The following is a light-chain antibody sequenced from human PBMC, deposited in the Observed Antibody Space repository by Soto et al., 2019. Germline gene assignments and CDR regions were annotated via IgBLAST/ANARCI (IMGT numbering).Light chain of an antibody. J-gene: IGKJ3*01. V-gene: IGKV1-13*02. CDR1: QGISSA. CDR3: QQFNSYPQFT. CDR2: DAS. Sequence: AIQLTQSPSSLSASVGDRVTITCRASQGISSALAWYQQKPGKAPKLLIYDASSLESGVPSRFSGSGSGTDFTLTISSLQTEDFATYYCQQFNSYPQFTFGPGTKVDIK.